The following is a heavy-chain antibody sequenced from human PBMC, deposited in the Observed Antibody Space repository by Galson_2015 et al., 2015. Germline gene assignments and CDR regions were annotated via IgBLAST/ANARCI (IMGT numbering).Heavy chain of an antibody. Sequence: SEPLSLTCTVSGVSVSSGSYYWSWLRQPPGKGLEWIGYIYDSGSTNYNPSLKSRVTISVDTSKNQFSLKLSSVTAADTAVYYCVREAYYYDSNGYYHYNFDYWGQGTLVTVSS. CDR3: VREAYYYDSNGYYHYNFDY. D-gene: IGHD3-22*01. J-gene: IGHJ4*02. V-gene: IGHV4-61*01. CDR1: GVSVSSGSYY. CDR2: IYDSGST.